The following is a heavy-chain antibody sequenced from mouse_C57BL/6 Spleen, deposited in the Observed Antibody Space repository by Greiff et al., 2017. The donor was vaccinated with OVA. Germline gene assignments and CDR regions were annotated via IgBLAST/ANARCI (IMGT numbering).Heavy chain of an antibody. D-gene: IGHD1-1*01. CDR3: ARSRVLLEQYFDY. CDR2: IFPGSGST. Sequence: QVQLKESGPELVKPGASVKISCKASGYTFTDYYINWVKQRPGQGLEWIGWIFPGSGSTYYNEKFKGKATLTVDKSSSTAYMLLSSLTSEDSAVYFCARSRVLLEQYFDYWGQGTTLTVSS. V-gene: IGHV1-75*01. CDR1: GYTFTDYY. J-gene: IGHJ2*01.